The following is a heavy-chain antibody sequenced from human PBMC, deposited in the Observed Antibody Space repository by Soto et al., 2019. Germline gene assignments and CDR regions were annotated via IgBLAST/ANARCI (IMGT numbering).Heavy chain of an antibody. D-gene: IGHD3-9*01. CDR2: INPNSSDT. Sequence: RASVKVSCKASGYIFTGYHIHWVRQAPGRGLEWMGWINPNSSDTEYAQNFQGRVTMTRDTSFNLVYMEMSGLMSDDTAVYYCARDARGTRGFDEMDIWGQGTTVTVSS. CDR1: GYIFTGYH. J-gene: IGHJ6*02. CDR3: ARDARGTRGFDEMDI. V-gene: IGHV1-2*02.